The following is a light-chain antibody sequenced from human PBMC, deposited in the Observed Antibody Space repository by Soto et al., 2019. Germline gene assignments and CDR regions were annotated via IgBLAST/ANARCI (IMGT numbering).Light chain of an antibody. CDR1: QTISNY. J-gene: IGKJ4*01. CDR3: QQSYSAPTT. Sequence: DIQMTQSPSSLSASVGDRVTITCRASQTISNYLNWYQQKSGQAPKLLIYTAASLQSGVPSRFSGSGSGTDFTLTITTLQPEYFATYYCQQSYSAPTTFGGGTKVDIK. V-gene: IGKV1-39*01. CDR2: TAA.